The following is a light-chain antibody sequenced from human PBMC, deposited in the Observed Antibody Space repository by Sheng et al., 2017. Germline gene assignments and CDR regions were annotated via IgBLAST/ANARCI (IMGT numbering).Light chain of an antibody. CDR1: QSIRNW. CDR3: QHYGT. CDR2: KAS. J-gene: IGKJ1*01. V-gene: IGKV1-5*03. Sequence: DIQMTQSPSSLSASVGDRVTLTCRASQSIRNWVAWYQQKPGKAPKLLIYKASSLESGVPSRFSGSGSGTEFTLTISSLQPDDFATYYCQHYGTFGQGTKVEIK.